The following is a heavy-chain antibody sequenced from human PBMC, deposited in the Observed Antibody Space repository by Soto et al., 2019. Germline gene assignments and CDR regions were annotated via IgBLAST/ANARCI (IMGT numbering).Heavy chain of an antibody. CDR3: ASLSAPSDY. CDR1: GFTFSSYW. V-gene: IGHV3-74*03. J-gene: IGHJ4*02. D-gene: IGHD3-3*01. CDR2: INSDGDIT. Sequence: GGSLRLSCAASGFTFSSYWMHWVRQAPGKGLVWVSHINSDGDITEYADSVKGRFTISRDNSKNALYLQMNSLRAEDTAVYYCASLSAPSDYWGQGTRVTVSS.